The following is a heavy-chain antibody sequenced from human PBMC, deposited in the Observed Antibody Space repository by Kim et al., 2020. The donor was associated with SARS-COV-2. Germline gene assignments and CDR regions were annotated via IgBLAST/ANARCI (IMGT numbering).Heavy chain of an antibody. CDR3: AKFGWELLQGAFDI. Sequence: GDSVKGRFTISRDNSTNTLYLQMNSLRAEDTAVYYCAKFGWELLQGAFDIWGQGTMVTVSS. D-gene: IGHD1-26*01. V-gene: IGHV3-23*01. J-gene: IGHJ3*02.